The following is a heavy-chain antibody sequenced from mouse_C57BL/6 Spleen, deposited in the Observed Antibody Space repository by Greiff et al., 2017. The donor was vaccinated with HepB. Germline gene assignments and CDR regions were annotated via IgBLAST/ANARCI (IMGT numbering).Heavy chain of an antibody. Sequence: VQLQQPGAELVRPGTSVRLSCKASGYTFTSYWMHWVKQRPGQGLEWIGVIDPSDSYTNSNQKFKGKATLTVDTSSSTAYMQLSSLTSEDSAVYYCASSYYDGSRREAMDYWGQGTSVTVSS. CDR2: IDPSDSYT. D-gene: IGHD1-1*01. CDR3: ASSYYDGSRREAMDY. CDR1: GYTFTSYW. V-gene: IGHV1-59*01. J-gene: IGHJ4*01.